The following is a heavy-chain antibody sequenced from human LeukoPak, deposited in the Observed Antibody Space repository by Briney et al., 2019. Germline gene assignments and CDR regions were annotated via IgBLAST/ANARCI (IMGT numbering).Heavy chain of an antibody. D-gene: IGHD2-8*01. J-gene: IGHJ6*02. CDR1: GYTFTSYG. CDR3: ARDVSSHYYCGMDV. V-gene: IGHV1-18*01. CDR2: ISAYNGNT. Sequence: ASVKVSCKASGYTFTSYGISWVRQAPGQGLEWMGWISAYNGNTNYAQKLQGRVTMTTDTSTSTAYMELRSLRSDDTAVYYCARDVSSHYYCGMDVWGQGTTVTVSS.